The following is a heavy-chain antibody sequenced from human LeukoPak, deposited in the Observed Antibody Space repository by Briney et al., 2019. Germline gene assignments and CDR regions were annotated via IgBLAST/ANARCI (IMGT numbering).Heavy chain of an antibody. D-gene: IGHD1-26*01. CDR2: ISSTGGTT. Sequence: GGTLRLSCAASGITFSSYGMSWVRQAPGKGLEWVSSISSTGGTTYYADSVKGRFTISRDNSKNTLYLQMNSLRAEDTAVYSCARVRVGATYGGAFDIWGQGTMVTVSS. V-gene: IGHV3-23*01. CDR3: ARVRVGATYGGAFDI. J-gene: IGHJ3*02. CDR1: GITFSSYG.